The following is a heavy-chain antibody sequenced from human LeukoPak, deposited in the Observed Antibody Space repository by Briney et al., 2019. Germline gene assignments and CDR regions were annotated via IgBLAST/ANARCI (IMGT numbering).Heavy chain of an antibody. CDR1: GSPFTSYW. Sequence: GEPLQISCKGSGSPFTSYWIGWARQMPGKGLEWMGIIYPVDSDTRYSPSFQGQVTISADKSISTAYLQWSSLKASDTAMYYCARLNGGSYYGWFDPWGQGTLVTVSS. CDR2: IYPVDSDT. CDR3: ARLNGGSYYGWFDP. D-gene: IGHD1-26*01. J-gene: IGHJ5*02. V-gene: IGHV5-51*01.